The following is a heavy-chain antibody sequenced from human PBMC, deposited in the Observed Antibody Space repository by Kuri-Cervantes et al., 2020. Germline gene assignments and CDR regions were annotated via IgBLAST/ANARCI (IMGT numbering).Heavy chain of an antibody. CDR3: ARGATVTTYYFDY. V-gene: IGHV3-23*01. D-gene: IGHD4-17*01. CDR2: ISGGGGSR. CDR1: GFTFSSYE. J-gene: IGHJ4*02. Sequence: GESLKISCAASGFTFSSYEMNWVRQAPGKGLEWVSSISGGGGSRTYADSVKGRFTISRDNSKNTLYLQMNSLRAEDTAVYYCARGATVTTYYFDYWGQGTLVTVSS.